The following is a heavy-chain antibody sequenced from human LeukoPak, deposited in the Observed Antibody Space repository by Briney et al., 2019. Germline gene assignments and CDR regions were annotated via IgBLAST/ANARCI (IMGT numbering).Heavy chain of an antibody. D-gene: IGHD6-13*01. CDR3: ARDQSGYSRGLFDY. Sequence: GSSVKLSGKASGGTFSSYAISWVRQAPGPGLEWKGGFILIFGTANYAQKFQGRVTITADESTSTAYMELSSLRSEDTAVYYCARDQSGYSRGLFDYWGQGTLVTVSS. CDR1: GGTFSSYA. V-gene: IGHV1-69*01. CDR2: FILIFGTA. J-gene: IGHJ4*02.